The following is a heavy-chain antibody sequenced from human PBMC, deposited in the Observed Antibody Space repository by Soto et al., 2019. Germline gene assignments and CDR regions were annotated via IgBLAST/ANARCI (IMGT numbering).Heavy chain of an antibody. CDR3: AREDSSGWYSARWFDP. V-gene: IGHV1-18*04. Sequence: QVQLVQSGAEVKKPGASVKVSCKASGYTFTSYGISWVRQAPGQGLEWMGWISAYNGNTNYAQKLQGRVTMTTDTSTSTVYMELRSLRSDDTAVYYCAREDSSGWYSARWFDPWGQGTLVTVSS. D-gene: IGHD6-19*01. CDR2: ISAYNGNT. J-gene: IGHJ5*02. CDR1: GYTFTSYG.